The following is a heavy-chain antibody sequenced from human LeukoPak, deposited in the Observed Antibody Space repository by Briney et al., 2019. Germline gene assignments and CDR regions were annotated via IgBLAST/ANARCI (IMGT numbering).Heavy chain of an antibody. CDR3: ARDLGYGSGSYFPNWFDP. V-gene: IGHV1-69*04. CDR2: IIPIFGIA. CDR1: GGTFSSYA. J-gene: IGHJ5*02. D-gene: IGHD3-10*01. Sequence: SVKVSCKASGGTFSSYAISWVRQAPGQGLEWMGRIIPIFGIANYAQKFQGRVTITADKPTSTAHMELSSLRSEDTAVYYCARDLGYGSGSYFPNWFDPWGQGTLVTVSS.